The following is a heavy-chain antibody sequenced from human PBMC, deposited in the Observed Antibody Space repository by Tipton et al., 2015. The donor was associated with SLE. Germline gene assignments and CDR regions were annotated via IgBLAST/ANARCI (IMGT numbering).Heavy chain of an antibody. CDR3: ARGPYGAAFDI. D-gene: IGHD4-17*01. V-gene: IGHV3-23*03. Sequence: SLRLSCAPSGFPLSIYAMTWVRQAPGRGLEWVSLTYTGGDTYYADSVKGRFTLSRDNAKKLLDLQMNSLRAEDTGVYYCARGPYGAAFDIWGQGTMVTVSS. J-gene: IGHJ3*02. CDR1: GFPLSIYA. CDR2: TYTGGDT.